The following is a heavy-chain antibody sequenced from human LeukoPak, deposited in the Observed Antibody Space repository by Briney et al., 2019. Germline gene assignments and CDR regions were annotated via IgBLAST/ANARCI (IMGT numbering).Heavy chain of an antibody. CDR3: AREGSRAYFDY. CDR1: GFTFSSYW. V-gene: IGHV3-7*01. CDR2: INQDGGET. Sequence: GGSLRLSCAASGFTFSSYWMSWVRQAPGKGLEWVANINQDGGETYYVASVKGRFTISRDNAKNSLYLQMNSLRAEDTAVCYCAREGSRAYFDYWGQGTLVTVSS. D-gene: IGHD1-26*01. J-gene: IGHJ4*02.